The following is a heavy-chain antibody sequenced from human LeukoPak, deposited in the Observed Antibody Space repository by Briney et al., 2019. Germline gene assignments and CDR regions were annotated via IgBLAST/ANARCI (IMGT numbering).Heavy chain of an antibody. CDR1: GYTFTGYY. J-gene: IGHJ4*02. Sequence: ASVKVSCKASGYTFTGYYMHWVRQAPGKGLEWMGGFDPEDGETIYAQKFQGRVTMTEDTSTDTAYMELSSLRSEDTAVYYCATDRYCSSTSCYRAFDYWGQGTLVTVSS. V-gene: IGHV1-24*01. D-gene: IGHD2-2*02. CDR3: ATDRYCSSTSCYRAFDY. CDR2: FDPEDGET.